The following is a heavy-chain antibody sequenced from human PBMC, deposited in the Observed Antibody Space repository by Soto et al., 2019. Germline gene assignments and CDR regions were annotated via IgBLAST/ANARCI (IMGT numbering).Heavy chain of an antibody. CDR2: INPNSGGT. V-gene: IGHV1-2*02. J-gene: IGHJ3*02. CDR3: ARAGDSSGWYDHDAFDI. Sequence: QVQLVNSGAEVKQPGASVKVSCKASGYNFTGYYMHWVRQDPGQGLAWMGWINPNSGGTNCAQQLQDRVTMTRDTSISTAYMDVRRLRSDDTTVYYWARAGDSSGWYDHDAFDIWGQGTMVTVSS. D-gene: IGHD6-19*01. CDR1: GYNFTGYY.